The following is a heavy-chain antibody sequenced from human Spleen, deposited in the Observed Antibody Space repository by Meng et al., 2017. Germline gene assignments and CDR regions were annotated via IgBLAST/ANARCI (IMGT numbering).Heavy chain of an antibody. D-gene: IGHD3-10*01. V-gene: IGHV3-48*03. CDR3: AKYSYGLGDYFDY. CDR2: ISAGGTKT. Sequence: GESLKISCAASGFTFSNYEMTWVRQAPGERLEWVAYISAGGTKTNYADSVKGRFTISRDTAENSLSLQMNRLRVEDTAVYYCAKYSYGLGDYFDYWGQGALVTVSS. CDR1: GFTFSNYE. J-gene: IGHJ4*02.